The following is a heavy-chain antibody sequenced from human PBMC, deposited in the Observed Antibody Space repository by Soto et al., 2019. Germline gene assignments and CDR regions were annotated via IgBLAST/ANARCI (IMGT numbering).Heavy chain of an antibody. V-gene: IGHV3-15*07. CDR2: IKSKTDGGTT. D-gene: IGHD2-15*01. J-gene: IGHJ3*02. CDR3: TTEQHSEHQTGYCGGASCYSHAFYM. CDR1: GFTLTNAW. Sequence: EVQLVESGGGLVKPGGSLRLSCAASGFTLTNAWVNWVRQAPGKGLEWVGRIKSKTDGGTTDYAAPVKGRFTISGDDSKNTLYLEMHSLKTEDTAVYYCTTEQHSEHQTGYCGGASCYSHAFYMWGQGTMVTVSS.